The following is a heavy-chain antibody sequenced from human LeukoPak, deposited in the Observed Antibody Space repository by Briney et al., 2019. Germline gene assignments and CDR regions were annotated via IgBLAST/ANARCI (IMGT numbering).Heavy chain of an antibody. V-gene: IGHV3-21*04. CDR2: ISSSSTYI. Sequence: PGGSLRLSCAASGFTFSIYSMNWVRQTPGKGLEWVSAISSSSTYIYYADSVKGRFTISRDNAKNSLYLQMNSLRAEDTALYYCAKDKGGYYPRGYFDYWGQGTLVTVSS. D-gene: IGHD3-22*01. J-gene: IGHJ4*02. CDR1: GFTFSIYS. CDR3: AKDKGGYYPRGYFDY.